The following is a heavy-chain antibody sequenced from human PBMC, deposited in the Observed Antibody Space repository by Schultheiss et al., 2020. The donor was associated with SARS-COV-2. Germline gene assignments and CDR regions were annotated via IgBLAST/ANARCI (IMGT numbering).Heavy chain of an antibody. D-gene: IGHD5-18*01. CDR2: ISSSSSYI. Sequence: GGSLRLSCAASGFTFSSYAMHWVRQAPGKGLEWVSSISSSSSYIYYADSVKGRFTISRDNSKNTLYLQMNSLRAEDTAVYYCASRDTAMVGYFDYWGQGTLVTVSS. CDR3: ASRDTAMVGYFDY. J-gene: IGHJ4*02. CDR1: GFTFSSYA. V-gene: IGHV3-21*04.